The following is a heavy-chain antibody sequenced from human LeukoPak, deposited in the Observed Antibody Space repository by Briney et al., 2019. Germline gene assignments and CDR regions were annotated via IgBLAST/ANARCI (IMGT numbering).Heavy chain of an antibody. D-gene: IGHD3-10*01. CDR1: GFTFSSYW. CDR2: IKQDGSEK. J-gene: IGHJ4*02. Sequence: GGSLRLSCAASGFTFSSYWMSWVRQAPGKGLEWVANIKQDGSEKYYVDSVKGRFTISRDNAKNSLYLQMNSLRAEDTAVYYCARDGLGILLWSGFDYWGQGTLVTVSS. V-gene: IGHV3-7*01. CDR3: ARDGLGILLWSGFDY.